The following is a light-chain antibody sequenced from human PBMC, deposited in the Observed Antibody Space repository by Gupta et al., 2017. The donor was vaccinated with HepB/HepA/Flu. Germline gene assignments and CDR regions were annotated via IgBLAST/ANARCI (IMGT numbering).Light chain of an antibody. CDR2: DVS. J-gene: IGLJ1*01. CDR3: TAYASNYAYV. V-gene: IGLV2-11*01. CDR1: ISDIGTYNF. Sequence: QSALTQPRSVSGSPGQSVTLSCAGTISDIGTYNFVSWYQQHPGKAPKVIICDVSGRPAGVPDRFSASEAGTTASLTISGLQDEDDAYYYCTAYASNYAYVFGTGTKVTVL.